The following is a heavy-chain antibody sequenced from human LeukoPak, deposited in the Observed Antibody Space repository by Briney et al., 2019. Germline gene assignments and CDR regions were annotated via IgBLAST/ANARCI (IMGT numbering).Heavy chain of an antibody. CDR3: ARDVGIAARHMDV. J-gene: IGHJ6*03. CDR2: IWYDGSNK. D-gene: IGHD6-6*01. Sequence: GGSLRLSCAASGFTFSSYGMHWVRQAPGKGLEWVAVIWYDGSNKYYADSVKGRFTISRDNSKNTLYLQMNSLRAEDPAVYYCARDVGIAARHMDVWGKGTTVTVSS. CDR1: GFTFSSYG. V-gene: IGHV3-33*01.